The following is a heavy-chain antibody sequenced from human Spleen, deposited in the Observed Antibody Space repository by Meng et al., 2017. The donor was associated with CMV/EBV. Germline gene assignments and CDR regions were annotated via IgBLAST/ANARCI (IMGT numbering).Heavy chain of an antibody. D-gene: IGHD2-2*01. V-gene: IGHV4-61*08. CDR1: SVRSYDYS. CDR2: IYYSENT. Sequence: SVRSYDYSWNWIRPPPGKGLEWIGHIYYSENTNYNPSLRSRVTISVDTSRNQFSLRLTSVTAADTAMYYCARDLHCASTSCSNWFDPWGQGTLVTVSS. CDR3: ARDLHCASTSCSNWFDP. J-gene: IGHJ5*02.